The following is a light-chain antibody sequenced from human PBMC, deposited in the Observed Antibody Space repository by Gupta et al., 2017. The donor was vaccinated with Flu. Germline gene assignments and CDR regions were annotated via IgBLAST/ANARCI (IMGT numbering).Light chain of an antibody. CDR3: QSFDISLTGWV. Sequence: QSVLTQPPSVSGAPGQRVTISCTGPRSNIGTGYGVHWYQQFPGTVPKLLIHGDTNRPSGVPDRFSGSRSGTSASLVITGLQPEDEADYYCQSFDISLTGWVFGGGTKVTVL. V-gene: IGLV1-40*01. CDR1: RSNIGTGYG. J-gene: IGLJ3*02. CDR2: GDT.